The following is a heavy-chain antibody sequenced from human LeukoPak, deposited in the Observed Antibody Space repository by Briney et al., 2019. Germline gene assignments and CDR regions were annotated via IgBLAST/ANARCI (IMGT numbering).Heavy chain of an antibody. CDR1: GYSISSGYY. J-gene: IGHJ4*02. V-gene: IGHV4-38-2*02. CDR2: IYHSGST. D-gene: IGHD6-13*01. Sequence: SETLSLTCTVSGYSISSGYYWGWIRQPPGKGLEWIGSIYHSGSTYYNPSLKSRLTISVDTSKNQFSLKLSSVTAADTAVYYCARVTGYRIEDYFDYWGQGTLVTVSS. CDR3: ARVTGYRIEDYFDY.